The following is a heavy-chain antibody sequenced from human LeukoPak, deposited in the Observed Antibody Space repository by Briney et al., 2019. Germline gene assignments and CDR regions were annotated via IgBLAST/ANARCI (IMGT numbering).Heavy chain of an antibody. CDR1: GYTFTVYY. Sequence: ASVKVSCKASGYTFTVYYMHWVRQAPGQGLEWMGWINPNSGGTNYAQKFQGRVTMTRDTSISTAYMELSRLRSDDTAVYYCASNYDYVWGSYSTAWFDYWGQGTLVTVSS. CDR2: INPNSGGT. J-gene: IGHJ4*02. CDR3: ASNYDYVWGSYSTAWFDY. V-gene: IGHV1-2*02. D-gene: IGHD3-16*01.